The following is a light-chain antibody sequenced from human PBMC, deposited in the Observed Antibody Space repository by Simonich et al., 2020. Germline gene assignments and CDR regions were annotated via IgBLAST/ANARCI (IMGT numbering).Light chain of an antibody. CDR1: QSVSSSY. V-gene: IGKV3D-20*01. CDR2: DAS. J-gene: IGKJ1*01. CDR3: QQYNNWPPWT. Sequence: EIVLTQSPVTLSLSPGERATLSCRASQSVSSSYLAWYQQKPGLAPRLLIYDASSRATGIPDRFSGSGSGTDFTLTISRLEPEDFAVYYCQQYNNWPPWTFGQGTKVEIK.